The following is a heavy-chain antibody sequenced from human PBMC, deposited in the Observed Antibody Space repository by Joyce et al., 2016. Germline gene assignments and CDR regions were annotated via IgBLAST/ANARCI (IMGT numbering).Heavy chain of an antibody. CDR3: TRGSGTGWFDP. Sequence: EVYLVESGGGLVQPGGSLRLSCAASGFSFRYFWMDWVRQAPGKGLEWVAQINEDGSEKYYMDSLRGRFTISRDNAKNSVDLQINSLRVEDTAVYYCTRGSGTGWFDPWGQGTLVTVSS. D-gene: IGHD6-13*01. J-gene: IGHJ5*02. CDR1: GFSFRYFW. V-gene: IGHV3-7*03. CDR2: INEDGSEK.